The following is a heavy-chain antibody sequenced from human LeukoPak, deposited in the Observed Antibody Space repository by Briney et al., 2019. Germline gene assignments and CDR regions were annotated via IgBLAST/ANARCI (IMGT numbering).Heavy chain of an antibody. CDR2: IHYSGST. V-gene: IGHV4-59*08. J-gene: IGHJ4*02. Sequence: PSGTLSLTCTVSGGTISSYYWNWIRQPPGKGLEWIGYIHYSGSTKYNPSLKGRVTISIDTSKNHFSLKLSSVTAADTAVYYCARWYSSGWAFDYWGQGTLVPVSS. D-gene: IGHD6-19*01. CDR3: ARWYSSGWAFDY. CDR1: GGTISSYY.